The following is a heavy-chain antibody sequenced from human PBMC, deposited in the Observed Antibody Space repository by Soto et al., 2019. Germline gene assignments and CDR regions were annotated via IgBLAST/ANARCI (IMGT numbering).Heavy chain of an antibody. CDR3: AKHPVPSYSWHFDL. D-gene: IGHD2-15*01. Sequence: GGSLRLSCAASGFTFSNYAMSWVRQAPGKGLEWVSGIRGSGSSTYYADSVKGRFTISRDNSKNTLYLQMNSLRAEDTAVYYCAKHPVPSYSWHFDLWGRGTLVTVSS. CDR2: IRGSGSST. J-gene: IGHJ2*01. V-gene: IGHV3-23*01. CDR1: GFTFSNYA.